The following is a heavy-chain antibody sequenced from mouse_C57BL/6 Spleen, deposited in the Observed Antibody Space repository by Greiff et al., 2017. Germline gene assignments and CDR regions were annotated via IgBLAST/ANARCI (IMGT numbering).Heavy chain of an antibody. CDR2: IWSGGST. D-gene: IGHD1-1*02. J-gene: IGHJ4*01. CDR3: ARNWGLYGVGAMDY. Sequence: VQLQQSGPGLVQPSQSLSITCTVSGFSLTSYGVHWVRQSPGKGLEWLGVIWSGGSTDYNAAFISRLSISKQNSKSQFFFKMNSLQADDTAIYYCARNWGLYGVGAMDYWGQGTSVTVSS. V-gene: IGHV2-2*01. CDR1: GFSLTSYG.